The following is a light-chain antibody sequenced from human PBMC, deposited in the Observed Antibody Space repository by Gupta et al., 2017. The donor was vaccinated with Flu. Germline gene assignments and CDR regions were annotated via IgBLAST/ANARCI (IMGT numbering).Light chain of an antibody. V-gene: IGLV2-14*01. CDR2: EVS. CDR3: GSYTTSSTLEV. Sequence: QSALTQPASVSRSPVQSIPLSCTAAFSDVRGYNYVSWYQQHPGKAPQLIIYEVSNRPSGVSNRFSGSKSGNTASLTISGLQAEDEADYYCGSYTTSSTLEVFGAGTKVTVL. J-gene: IGLJ1*01. CDR1: FSDVRGYNY.